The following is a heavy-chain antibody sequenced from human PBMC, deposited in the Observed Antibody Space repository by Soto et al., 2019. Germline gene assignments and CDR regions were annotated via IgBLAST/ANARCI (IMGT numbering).Heavy chain of an antibody. CDR3: ATADGFGVVTPFFEY. Sequence: QPQLQESGPGLVKPPETLSLTCTVSGGSISSRSHYWGWIRQSPGRHLEWIGSSYYRGSTHYNPSLKTRVTISVDTSRNQVSGKVYSVTAADTAVYYCATADGFGVVTPFFEYWGQGVLVTVTS. D-gene: IGHD3-3*01. CDR1: GGSISSRSHY. V-gene: IGHV4-39*01. J-gene: IGHJ4*02. CDR2: SYYRGST.